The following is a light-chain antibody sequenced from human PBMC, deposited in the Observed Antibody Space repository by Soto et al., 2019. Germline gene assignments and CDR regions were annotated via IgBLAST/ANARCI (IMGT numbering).Light chain of an antibody. Sequence: QLVLTQPPSASGTPGQRVTISCSGGSSNIGSNFVYWYQQLPGTAPKLLIYDNDQRPSGVPDRISGSKSGTSASLAISGLRSEDEADYYCAAWDDSLSGRYVFGTGTKLTVL. J-gene: IGLJ1*01. CDR3: AAWDDSLSGRYV. V-gene: IGLV1-47*02. CDR2: DND. CDR1: SSNIGSNF.